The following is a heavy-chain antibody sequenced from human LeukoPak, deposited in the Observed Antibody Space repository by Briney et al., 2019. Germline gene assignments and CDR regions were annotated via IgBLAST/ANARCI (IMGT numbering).Heavy chain of an antibody. CDR3: AREYSSGRQAFDI. V-gene: IGHV1-18*04. CDR2: ISAYNGNT. J-gene: IGHJ3*02. Sequence: ASVKVSCKASGYIFPGYYIHWLRQAPGQGLEWMGWISAYNGNTNYAQKLQGRVTMTTDTSTSTAYMELRSLRSDDTAVYYCAREYSSGRQAFDIWGQGTMVTVSS. D-gene: IGHD6-19*01. CDR1: GYIFPGYY.